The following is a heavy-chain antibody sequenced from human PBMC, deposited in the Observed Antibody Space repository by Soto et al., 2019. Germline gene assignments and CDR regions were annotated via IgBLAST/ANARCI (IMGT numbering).Heavy chain of an antibody. D-gene: IGHD2-8*02. CDR1: GGSFSGYY. Sequence: QVQLQQWGAGLLKPSETLSLTCAVYGGSFSGYYWTWLRQPPGTGLEWIGEINHSGSTNYNPSLKIRVTISVATSKNQCSLKLTSVTAAYTAVYYCARDKITGLFDYWGQGTLVTVSS. J-gene: IGHJ4*02. CDR2: INHSGST. CDR3: ARDKITGLFDY. V-gene: IGHV4-34*01.